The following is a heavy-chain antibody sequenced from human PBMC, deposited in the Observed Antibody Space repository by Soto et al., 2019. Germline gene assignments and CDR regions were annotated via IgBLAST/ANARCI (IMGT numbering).Heavy chain of an antibody. V-gene: IGHV3-7*05. CDR2: IKQDGSEK. CDR1: GFTFSSYW. D-gene: IGHD2-2*01. CDR3: AKSLSAIPGDS. J-gene: IGHJ4*02. Sequence: EVQLVESGGGLVQSGGSLRLSCAASGFTFSSYWMSWVRQGPGKGPEWVANIKQDGSEKYYVDSVKGRFTISRDNAKNSLYLQMTSLRAEHTAVYHCAKSLSAIPGDSWGQGTLVTVSS.